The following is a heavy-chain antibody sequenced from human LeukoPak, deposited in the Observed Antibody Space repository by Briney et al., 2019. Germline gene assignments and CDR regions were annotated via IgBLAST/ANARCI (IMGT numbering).Heavy chain of an antibody. Sequence: PSETLSLTCTVSGGSISSGDYYWTWIRQPPGKGLEWIGHIFYTGITNYNPSLKRRVTISIDTSKNQFSLKLSSVTAADTAFYYCASTMSMFDPFDDWGQGILVTVSS. V-gene: IGHV4-61*08. D-gene: IGHD3-10*02. CDR1: GGSISSGDYY. J-gene: IGHJ4*02. CDR2: IFYTGIT. CDR3: ASTMSMFDPFDD.